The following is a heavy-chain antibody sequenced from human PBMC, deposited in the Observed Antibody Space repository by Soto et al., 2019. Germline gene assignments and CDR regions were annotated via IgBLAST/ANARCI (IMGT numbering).Heavy chain of an antibody. D-gene: IGHD2-2*01. CDR1: GYTFTSYD. CDR2: MNPNSGNT. V-gene: IGHV1-8*01. CDR3: ARAVEGRDIVLVGYYYYYYGMDV. J-gene: IGHJ6*02. Sequence: ASVKVYCKASGYTFTSYDINWLRQATGQGLEWMGWMNPNSGNTGYAQKFQGRVTMTRNTSISTAYMELSSLRSEDTAVYYCARAVEGRDIVLVGYYYYYYGMDVWG.